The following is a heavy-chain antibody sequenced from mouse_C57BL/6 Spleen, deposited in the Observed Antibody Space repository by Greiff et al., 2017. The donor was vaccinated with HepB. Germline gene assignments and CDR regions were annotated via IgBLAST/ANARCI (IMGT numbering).Heavy chain of an antibody. CDR1: GYTFTSYD. J-gene: IGHJ3*01. Sequence: VKLVESGPELVKPGASVKLSCKASGYTFTSYDINWVKQRPGQGLEWIGWIYPRDGSTKYNEKFKGKATLTVDTSSSTAYMELHSLTSEDSAVYFCARSRNGAWFAYWGQGTLVTVSA. CDR2: IYPRDGST. V-gene: IGHV1-85*01. CDR3: ARSRNGAWFAY.